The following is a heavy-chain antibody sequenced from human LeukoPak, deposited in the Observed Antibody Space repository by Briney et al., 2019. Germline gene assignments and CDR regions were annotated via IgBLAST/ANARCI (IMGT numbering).Heavy chain of an antibody. CDR3: TTPGDWGLFDY. CDR2: IKSKTDGRRT. CDR1: GFTFSNAW. V-gene: IGHV3-15*01. D-gene: IGHD2-21*02. Sequence: GGSLRLSCAVSGFTFSNAWMSWVRQAPGKGLEWVGRIKSKTDGRRTDYAAPVKGRFTISRDDSKNTLYLQMNSLKTEDTAVYYCTTPGDWGLFDYWGQGTLVTVSS. J-gene: IGHJ4*02.